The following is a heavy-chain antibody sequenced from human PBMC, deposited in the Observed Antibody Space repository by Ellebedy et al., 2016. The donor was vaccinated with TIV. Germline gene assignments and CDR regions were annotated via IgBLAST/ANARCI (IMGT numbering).Heavy chain of an antibody. CDR3: ARIGGGVSGTSFDV. Sequence: AASVKVSCKASGYTFTSYGISWVRQAPGRGLEWMGWLSSYNGNTKYAQKFQGRVTMTTDTSTSTTYMGLRGLRSDDTDLYYCARIGGGVSGTSFDVWGQGTIVTVSS. CDR1: GYTFTSYG. D-gene: IGHD3-16*01. V-gene: IGHV1-18*04. J-gene: IGHJ3*01. CDR2: LSSYNGNT.